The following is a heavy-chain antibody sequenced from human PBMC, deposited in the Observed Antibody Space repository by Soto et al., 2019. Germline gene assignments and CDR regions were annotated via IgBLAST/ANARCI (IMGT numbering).Heavy chain of an antibody. D-gene: IGHD6-19*01. CDR2: MYKTGST. CDR3: ARDFTDSSGPTLGMGV. J-gene: IGHJ6*02. CDR1: GGSISGYY. V-gene: IGHV4-59*12. Sequence: SETLSLTCTVSGGSISGYYWSWIRQPPGKGLEWIGYMYKTGSTVYNPPFKSRVTISVDTSKNQFSLKLSSVTAADTAVYYCARDFTDSSGPTLGMGVWGQGTTVTVSS.